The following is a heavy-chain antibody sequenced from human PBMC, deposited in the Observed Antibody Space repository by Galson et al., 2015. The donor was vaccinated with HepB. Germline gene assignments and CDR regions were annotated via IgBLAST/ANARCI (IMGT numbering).Heavy chain of an antibody. J-gene: IGHJ4*02. V-gene: IGHV3-23*01. CDR3: AKGTITGTTTWFDY. CDR1: GFTLSNYA. D-gene: IGHD1-7*01. CDR2: ISGSGATI. Sequence: SLRLSCAASGFTLSNYAMTWVRQAPGKGLEWVSTISGSGATIFYADSVKGRFTIPRDNSKNTLYLQMNSLRAEDTAVYYCAKGTITGTTTWFDYWGQGTLVTVSS.